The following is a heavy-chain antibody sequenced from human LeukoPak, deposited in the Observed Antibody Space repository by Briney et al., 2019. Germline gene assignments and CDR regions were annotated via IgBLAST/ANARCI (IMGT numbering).Heavy chain of an antibody. J-gene: IGHJ6*03. D-gene: IGHD3-22*01. CDR1: GGSISTTSYY. Sequence: PSETLSLTCTVSGGSISTTSYYWAWIRQPPGKGLECIGNVYHSGSTDYNPSLKSRVTISVDTSKNQFSLKLSSVTAADMAAYFCARGKGTYYYDSSSYSARNYHYMDVWGKGTTVTVSS. CDR2: VYHSGST. CDR3: ARGKGTYYYDSSSYSARNYHYMDV. V-gene: IGHV4-39*07.